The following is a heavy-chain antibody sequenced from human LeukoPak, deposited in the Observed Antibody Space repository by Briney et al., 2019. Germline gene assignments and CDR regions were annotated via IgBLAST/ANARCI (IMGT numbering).Heavy chain of an antibody. Sequence: SETLSLTCTVSGGSISNSYWSWVRQPPGKGLEWIGHTSYSGSTNYNPSLKSRVTMSVDTSKDQFCLRLISVTAADTAVYYCARTVSGDYYGMDVWGQGTTVTVSS. D-gene: IGHD1-26*01. CDR1: GGSISNSY. V-gene: IGHV4-59*08. CDR2: TSYSGST. J-gene: IGHJ6*02. CDR3: ARTVSGDYYGMDV.